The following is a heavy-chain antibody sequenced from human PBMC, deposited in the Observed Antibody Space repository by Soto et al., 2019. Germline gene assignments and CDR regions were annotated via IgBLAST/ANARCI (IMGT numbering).Heavy chain of an antibody. CDR2: IIPVFQTA. V-gene: IGHV1-69*13. CDR1: GGVFSRYP. Sequence: GASIKVSCKASGGVFSRYPISWVRQVPGQGLEWMGGIIPVFQTAYYTQRFQGRVTITADESTNTAYMELSSLRSEDTAIYYCARGGSGYTWFNEFWGQGTLVTVSS. CDR3: ARGGSGYTWFNEF. D-gene: IGHD3-22*01. J-gene: IGHJ4*02.